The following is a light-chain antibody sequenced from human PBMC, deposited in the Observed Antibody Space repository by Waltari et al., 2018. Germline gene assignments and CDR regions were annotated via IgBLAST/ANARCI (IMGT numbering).Light chain of an antibody. Sequence: DIQMTQSPSTLSASVGDRVTITCRASQSISSWLAWYQQKPGKAPKLLIYKASSLESGVPSRFSGSGSGTEFTLTISSLQPDDFATYYCQQYNSYSPLTFGGVTKVEIK. V-gene: IGKV1-5*03. J-gene: IGKJ4*01. CDR1: QSISSW. CDR2: KAS. CDR3: QQYNSYSPLT.